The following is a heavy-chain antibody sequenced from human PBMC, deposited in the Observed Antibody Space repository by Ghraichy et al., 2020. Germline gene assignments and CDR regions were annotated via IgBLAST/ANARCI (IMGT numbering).Heavy chain of an antibody. V-gene: IGHV1-2*02. CDR1: GYSFTGSF. CDR3: ARDYGTGGSYFFDY. CDR2: INPNSGGT. D-gene: IGHD2-15*01. J-gene: IGHJ4*02. Sequence: ASVKVSCKASGYSFTGSFIHWVRQAPGQGLEWMGWINPNSGGTNFAQKFQGRVTMTRDTSMSTAYMEVSRLRSDDTAVYYCARDYGTGGSYFFDYWGQGTLVTVSS.